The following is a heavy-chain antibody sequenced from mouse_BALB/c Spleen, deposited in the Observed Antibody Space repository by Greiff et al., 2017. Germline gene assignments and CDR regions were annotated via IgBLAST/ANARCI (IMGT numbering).Heavy chain of an antibody. CDR3: ARSPHYYGSYFDV. J-gene: IGHJ1*01. Sequence: EVQLQESGPELVKPGASVKMSCKASGYTFTSYVMHWVKQKPGQGLEWIGYINPYNDGTKYNEKFKGKATLTSDKSSSTAYMELSSLTSEDSAVYYCARSPHYYGSYFDVWGAGTTVTVSS. V-gene: IGHV1-14*01. CDR2: INPYNDGT. D-gene: IGHD1-2*01. CDR1: GYTFTSYV.